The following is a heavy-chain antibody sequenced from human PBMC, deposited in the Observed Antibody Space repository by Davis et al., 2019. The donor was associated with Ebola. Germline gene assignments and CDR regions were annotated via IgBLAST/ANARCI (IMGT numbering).Heavy chain of an antibody. V-gene: IGHV3-53*01. J-gene: IGHJ3*01. CDR2: YGTSADT. CDR3: AKDNRNIWSEV. D-gene: IGHD2/OR15-2a*01. Sequence: ASLSISCAASGCAVRDAYMSWGRQAPGKGLEWVSTYGTSADTYYADSVKGRFTISRDNSKNTLYLQMNGLRVEDTAIYYCAKDNRNIWSEVWGQGTMVTVSS. CDR1: GCAVRDAY.